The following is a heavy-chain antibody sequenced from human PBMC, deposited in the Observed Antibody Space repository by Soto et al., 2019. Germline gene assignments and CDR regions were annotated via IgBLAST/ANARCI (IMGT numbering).Heavy chain of an antibody. J-gene: IGHJ6*03. Sequence: QLQLQESGPGLVKPSETLSLTCTVSGGSISSSSYYWGWIRQPPGKGLEGMGSIYYSGSTYYNPSLKSRVTISVDTSKNQFSLKLSSVTAADTAVYYCARRGFTVTTSFYYYYYMDVWGKGTTVTVSS. D-gene: IGHD4-4*01. CDR3: ARRGFTVTTSFYYYYYMDV. CDR2: IYYSGST. V-gene: IGHV4-39*01. CDR1: GGSISSSSYY.